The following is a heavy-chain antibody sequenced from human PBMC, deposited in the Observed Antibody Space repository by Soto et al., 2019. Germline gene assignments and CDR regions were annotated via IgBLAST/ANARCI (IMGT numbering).Heavy chain of an antibody. J-gene: IGHJ6*02. CDR1: GFTCSSYG. CDR2: ISDDGTNQ. V-gene: IGHV3-30*18. CDR3: AQIKGAYYYYGMDV. Sequence: QVQLVASGGGVVQPGRSLRLSCAASGFTCSSYGMHWVRQAPGTGLEWVSVISDDGTNQYYADSVKGRFTISRDNSKNTLYLQMNSLRAEDTAVYYCAQIKGAYYYYGMDVWGQGTTVTV.